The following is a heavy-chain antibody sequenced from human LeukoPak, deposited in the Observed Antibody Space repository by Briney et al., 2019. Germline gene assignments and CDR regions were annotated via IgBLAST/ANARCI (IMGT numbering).Heavy chain of an antibody. J-gene: IGHJ4*02. Sequence: GGSLRLSCAASGFTFSNYAMSWVRQAPGKGLEWVSAISGSGGSTYYADSVKGRFTISRDNSKNTLYLQMNSLRAEDTAVYYCAKGPTITMIVVGDFDYWGQGTLVTVSS. CDR1: GFTFSNYA. CDR2: ISGSGGST. V-gene: IGHV3-23*01. CDR3: AKGPTITMIVVGDFDY. D-gene: IGHD3-22*01.